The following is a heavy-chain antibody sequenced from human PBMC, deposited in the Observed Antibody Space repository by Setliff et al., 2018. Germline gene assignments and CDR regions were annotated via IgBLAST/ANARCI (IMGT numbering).Heavy chain of an antibody. J-gene: IGHJ3*02. CDR3: ARAPRTYCSSTSCYKDAFDI. CDR1: GYTFTGYY. D-gene: IGHD2-2*02. CDR2: INPNSGGT. V-gene: IGHV1-2*04. Sequence: GASVKVSCKASGYTFTGYYMHWVRQAPGQGLEWMGWINPNSGGTNYAQKFQGWVTMTRDTSISTAYMELSRLRSDDTAVYYCARAPRTYCSSTSCYKDAFDIWGQGTMVTVSS.